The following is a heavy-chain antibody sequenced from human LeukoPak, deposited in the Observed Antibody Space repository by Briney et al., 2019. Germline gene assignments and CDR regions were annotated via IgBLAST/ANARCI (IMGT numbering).Heavy chain of an antibody. CDR3: AREDSSSSLMFARQTNWFDP. CDR2: INPNSGGT. V-gene: IGHV1-2*02. Sequence: ASVTVSCKAYGYTFTGYYMHWVRQAPGQGLEWMGWINPNSGGTNYAQNIQGRVTMTRDTSISTAYMELSRLRSDDTAVYYCAREDSSSSLMFARQTNWFDPWGQGTLVTVSA. J-gene: IGHJ5*02. D-gene: IGHD6-6*01. CDR1: GYTFTGYY.